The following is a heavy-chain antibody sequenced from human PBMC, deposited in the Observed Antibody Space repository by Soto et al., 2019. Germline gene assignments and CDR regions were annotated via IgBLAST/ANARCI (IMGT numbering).Heavy chain of an antibody. J-gene: IGHJ4*02. CDR2: IYHTGSS. CDR3: ARTGFGTGWCFDY. V-gene: IGHV4-38-2*01. CDR1: GYSISDGYY. Sequence: SETLSLTCAVSGYSISDGYYWGWIRQPPGKGLEWIATIYHTGSSYYNPSLKSRFTISVNASNNQFSLKVTSVTAADTAVYYCARTGFGTGWCFDYWGQGALVT. D-gene: IGHD6-19*01.